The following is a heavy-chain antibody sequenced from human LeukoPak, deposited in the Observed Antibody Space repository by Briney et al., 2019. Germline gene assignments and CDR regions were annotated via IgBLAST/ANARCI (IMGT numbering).Heavy chain of an antibody. D-gene: IGHD3-22*01. CDR1: GGSFSGYY. CDR2: INHSGST. V-gene: IGHV4-34*01. CDR3: ASSGRLFPAD. Sequence: SETLSLTCAVYGGSFSGYYWSWIRQPPGKGLEWIGEINHSGSTNYNPYLKSRVTISVDTSKNQFSLKLSSVTAADTAVYYCASSGRLFPADWGQGTLVTVSS. J-gene: IGHJ4*02.